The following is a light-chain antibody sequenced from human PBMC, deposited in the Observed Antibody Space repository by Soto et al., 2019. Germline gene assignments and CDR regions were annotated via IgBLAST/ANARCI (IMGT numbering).Light chain of an antibody. Sequence: IVMTQCPATLSVSPGERCTLSCMASQSVSSSYLAWYQQKPGQAPRLLISGASSRATGITDRFSGSGSGTDFTLTISSLQPEDFATYYCQHFKSFPITFGQGTRLEIK. J-gene: IGKJ5*01. CDR1: QSVSSSY. CDR3: QHFKSFPIT. CDR2: GAS. V-gene: IGKV3D-15*01.